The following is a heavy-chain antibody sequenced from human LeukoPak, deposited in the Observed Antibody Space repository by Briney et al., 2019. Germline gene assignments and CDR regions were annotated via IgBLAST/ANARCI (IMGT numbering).Heavy chain of an antibody. J-gene: IGHJ5*02. Sequence: GGSLRLSCAASGFTFSSYSMSWVRQAPGKGLEWVSAISGSGGSTYYADSVKGRFTISRDNSKNTLYLQMNSLRAEDTAVYYCAKDDSYDSSGFRFDPWGQGALVTVSS. D-gene: IGHD3-22*01. CDR3: AKDDSYDSSGFRFDP. CDR1: GFTFSSYS. CDR2: ISGSGGST. V-gene: IGHV3-23*01.